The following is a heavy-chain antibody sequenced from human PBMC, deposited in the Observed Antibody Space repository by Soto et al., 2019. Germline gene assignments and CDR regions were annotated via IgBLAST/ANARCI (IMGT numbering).Heavy chain of an antibody. CDR2: IYSGGTI. D-gene: IGHD1-26*01. V-gene: IGHV3-53*01. CDR1: EFTVSSNY. J-gene: IGHJ4*02. Sequence: HPGGSLRLSCAASEFTVSSNYMSWVRQAPGKGLEWVSTIYSGGTIYYADSVKCRFTISRDNSKNTLYLQMNGLRAEDTAVYFWARARYNEGYSFDDSGQGTRVTVSS. CDR3: ARARYNEGYSFDD.